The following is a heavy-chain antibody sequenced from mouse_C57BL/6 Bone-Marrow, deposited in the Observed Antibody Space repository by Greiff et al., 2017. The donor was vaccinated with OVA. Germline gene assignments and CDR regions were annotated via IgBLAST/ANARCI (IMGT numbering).Heavy chain of an antibody. CDR1: GYTFTDYY. D-gene: IGHD3-2*02. Sequence: EVQLQQSVPELVKPGASVKMSCKASGYTFTDYYMHWVKQSHGKSLEWIGYIYPNNGGNGYNQKFKGKATLTVDKSSSTAYMELRSLTSEDSAVYYCAREAQATPQYYFDYWGQGTTLTVSS. V-gene: IGHV1-34*01. CDR3: AREAQATPQYYFDY. CDR2: IYPNNGGN. J-gene: IGHJ2*01.